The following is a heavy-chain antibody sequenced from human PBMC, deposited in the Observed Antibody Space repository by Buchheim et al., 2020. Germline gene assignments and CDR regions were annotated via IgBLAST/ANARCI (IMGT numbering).Heavy chain of an antibody. V-gene: IGHV1-2*04. CDR1: GYTFTGYY. D-gene: IGHD6-13*01. CDR3: ARVPTTIAAAGTSFLFDY. CDR2: INPNSGGT. J-gene: IGHJ4*02. Sequence: QVQLVQSGAEVKKPGASVKVSCKASGYTFTGYYMHWVRQAPGQGLEWMGWINPNSGGTNYAQKFQGWVTMTRDTSISTAYMELSRLRSDDTAAYYCARVPTTIAAAGTSFLFDYWGQGTL.